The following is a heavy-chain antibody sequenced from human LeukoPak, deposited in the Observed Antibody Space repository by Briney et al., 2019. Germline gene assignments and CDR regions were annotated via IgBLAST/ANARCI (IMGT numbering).Heavy chain of an antibody. CDR2: IRYDGSNK. V-gene: IGHV3-30*02. J-gene: IGHJ4*02. Sequence: GGSLRLSCEASGFTFSDSWMTWVRQAPGKGLEWVAFIRYDGSNKYYADSVKGRFTISRDNSKDTLYLQMNSLRAEDTAVYYCAKDRRNNYEVCDYWGQGTLVTVSS. D-gene: IGHD4-11*01. CDR1: GFTFSDSW. CDR3: AKDRRNNYEVCDY.